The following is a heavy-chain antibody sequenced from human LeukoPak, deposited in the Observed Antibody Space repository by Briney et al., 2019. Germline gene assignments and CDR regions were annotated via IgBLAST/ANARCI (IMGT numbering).Heavy chain of an antibody. J-gene: IGHJ4*02. D-gene: IGHD3-10*01. Sequence: GGSLRLSCAASGFTVSRNYMNWVRKAPGKGLEWVSVICSGGSTYYADSVKGRFTISRDNSKNTLYFQMNSLRAEDTAFYYCTRGSPILRGRPFDYWGQGTLVTVSS. CDR2: ICSGGST. CDR1: GFTVSRNY. V-gene: IGHV3-53*01. CDR3: TRGSPILRGRPFDY.